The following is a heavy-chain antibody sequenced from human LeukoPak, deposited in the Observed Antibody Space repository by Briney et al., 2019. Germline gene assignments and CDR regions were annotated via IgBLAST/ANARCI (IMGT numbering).Heavy chain of an antibody. CDR2: IYYSGST. CDR1: GGSISSSSYY. CDR3: ARDKDDHYYMDV. J-gene: IGHJ6*03. D-gene: IGHD3-3*01. V-gene: IGHV4-39*07. Sequence: SETLSLTCTVSGGSISSSSYYWGWIRQPPGKGLEWIGSIYYSGSTYYNPSLKSRVTISVDTSKNQFSLKLSSVTAADTAVYYCARDKDDHYYMDVWGKGTTVTISS.